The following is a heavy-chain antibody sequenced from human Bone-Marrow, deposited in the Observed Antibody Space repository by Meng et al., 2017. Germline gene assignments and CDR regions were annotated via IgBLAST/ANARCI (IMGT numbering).Heavy chain of an antibody. CDR3: NWNDFGDY. V-gene: IGHV3-15*01. J-gene: IGHJ4*02. CDR2: IKSKTDGETP. Sequence: VQLVEAGGGLVQPGGYLRLYCAASGFTVSSNYMSWVRQAPGKGLEWVARIKSKTDGETPDYAAPVKGRFTISRDDSKNTLYLQMHSLKTEDTAVYYCNWNDFGDYWGQGALVTVSS. CDR1: GFTVSSNY. D-gene: IGHD1-1*01.